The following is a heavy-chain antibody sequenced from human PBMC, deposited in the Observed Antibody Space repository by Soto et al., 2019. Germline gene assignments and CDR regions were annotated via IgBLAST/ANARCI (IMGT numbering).Heavy chain of an antibody. D-gene: IGHD1-7*01. V-gene: IGHV1-69*01. CDR2: IIPIFGTA. CDR1: GGSFSSYA. Sequence: QVQLVQSGAEVKKPGSSVKVSCKASGGSFSSYAISWVRQAPGQGLEWMGGIIPIFGTANYAQKFQGRVTITADESTSTAYMELSSLRSEDTAVYYCARSRYNWNYDLDAFDIWGQGTMVTVSS. J-gene: IGHJ3*02. CDR3: ARSRYNWNYDLDAFDI.